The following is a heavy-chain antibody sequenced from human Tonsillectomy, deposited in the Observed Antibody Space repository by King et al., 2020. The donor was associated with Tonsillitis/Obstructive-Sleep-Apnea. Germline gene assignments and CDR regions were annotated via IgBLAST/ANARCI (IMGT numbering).Heavy chain of an antibody. D-gene: IGHD6-13*01. J-gene: IGHJ4*02. V-gene: IGHV3-30*01. CDR1: GFTFSSYA. Sequence: VQLVESGGGVVQPGRSLRLSCAASGFTFSSYAMHWVRQAPGKGLEWVAVISYDGSNKYYADSVKGRFTISRDNSKNTLYLQMNSLRAEDTAVYYCARDERQQLVKVFDYWGQGTLVTVSS. CDR2: ISYDGSNK. CDR3: ARDERQQLVKVFDY.